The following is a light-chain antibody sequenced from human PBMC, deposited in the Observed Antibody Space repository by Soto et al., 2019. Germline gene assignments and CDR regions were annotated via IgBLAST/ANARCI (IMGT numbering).Light chain of an antibody. CDR3: SSYAGSNNLGV. CDR2: EVS. CDR1: SSDVGGYNY. Sequence: QSALTRPPSASGSPGQSVTRSCTGTSSDVGGYNYVSWYQQHPGKAPKLMIYEVSKRPSGVPDRFSGSKSGNTASLTVSGLQAEDEADYYCSSYAGSNNLGVFGTGTKVTVL. J-gene: IGLJ1*01. V-gene: IGLV2-8*01.